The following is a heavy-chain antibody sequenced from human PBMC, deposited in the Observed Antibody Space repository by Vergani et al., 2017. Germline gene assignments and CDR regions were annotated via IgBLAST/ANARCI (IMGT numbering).Heavy chain of an antibody. CDR1: GDSVSSNSAA. Sequence: QVQLQQSGPGLVKPSQTLSLTCAISGDSVSSNSAAWNWIRQSPSRGLEWLGRTYYRSKWYNDYAVSVKSRITINPDTSKNQFSLQLNSVTPEDTAVYYCARLSYLYPMTTVTRGYFDYWGQGTLVTVSS. CDR2: TYYRSKWYN. D-gene: IGHD4-11*01. V-gene: IGHV6-1*01. J-gene: IGHJ4*02. CDR3: ARLSYLYPMTTVTRGYFDY.